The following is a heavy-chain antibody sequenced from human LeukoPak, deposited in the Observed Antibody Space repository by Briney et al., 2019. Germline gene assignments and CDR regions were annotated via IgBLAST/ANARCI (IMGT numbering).Heavy chain of an antibody. Sequence: KPSETLSLTCTVSGGSISSSSYSWGWIRQPPGKGLEWIGSIYYSGSTYYNPSLKSRVTISVDTSKNQFSLKLSSVTAADTAVYYCARQRRLIDYWGQGTLVTVSS. J-gene: IGHJ4*02. CDR3: ARQRRLIDY. CDR1: GGSISSSSYS. CDR2: IYYSGST. V-gene: IGHV4-39*01. D-gene: IGHD3-22*01.